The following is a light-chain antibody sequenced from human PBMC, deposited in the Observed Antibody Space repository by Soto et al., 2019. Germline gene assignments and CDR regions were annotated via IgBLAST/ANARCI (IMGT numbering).Light chain of an antibody. V-gene: IGKV2-30*01. CDR2: KVS. CDR1: ESVLYRDGNSY. J-gene: IGKJ2*01. Sequence: DVVMTQSPLSLPVTLGQSASVSCRSSESVLYRDGNSYLSWFQQRPGQSPRRLIYKVSNRDSGDPDRFSGSGSDTDFTLKISRVEAEDVRVYYCMQGTYWPYTFGQGTQLEIK. CDR3: MQGTYWPYT.